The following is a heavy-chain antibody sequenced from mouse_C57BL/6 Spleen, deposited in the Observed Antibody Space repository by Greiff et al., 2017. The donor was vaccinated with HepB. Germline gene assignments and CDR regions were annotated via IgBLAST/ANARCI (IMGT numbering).Heavy chain of an antibody. CDR3: ANSNSTLYYAMDY. CDR1: GFSFTSYG. Sequence: QVQLQQSGPGLVQPSQCLSITCTVSGFSFTSYGVHWVRQSPGKGLEWLGVIWSGGSTDYNAAFISRLSISKDNSKSNVFFKMNSLQAEDTAIYYCANSNSTLYYAMDYWGQGTSVTVSS. CDR2: IWSGGST. V-gene: IGHV2-2*01. D-gene: IGHD2-5*01. J-gene: IGHJ4*01.